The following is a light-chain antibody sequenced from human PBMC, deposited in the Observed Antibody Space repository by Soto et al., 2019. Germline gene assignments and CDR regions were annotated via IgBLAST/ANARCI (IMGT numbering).Light chain of an antibody. V-gene: IGKV4-1*01. CDR2: WAS. CDR1: QSVIYSSNNKNY. Sequence: DIVMTQSPDSLAVSLGERATINCKSSQSVIYSSNNKNYLAWYQQKPGQPPKLLIYWASTRQSGVPDRFSGSGSGTDFTLTSSSLQAEDVAVYYCQQCYSIPTTFGGGTRVEIK. J-gene: IGKJ4*01. CDR3: QQCYSIPTT.